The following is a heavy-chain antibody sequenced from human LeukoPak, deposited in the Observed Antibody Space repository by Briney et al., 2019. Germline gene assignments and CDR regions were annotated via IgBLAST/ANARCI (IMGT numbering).Heavy chain of an antibody. Sequence: SETLSLTCAVYGGSFSGYYWSWIRQPPGKGLEWIGYIYYSGSTNYNPSLKSRVTISVDTSKNQFSLKLSSVTAADTAVYYCARKSFHSSSYDYWGQGTLVTVSS. D-gene: IGHD6-13*01. CDR1: GGSFSGYY. CDR2: IYYSGST. CDR3: ARKSFHSSSYDY. V-gene: IGHV4-59*01. J-gene: IGHJ4*02.